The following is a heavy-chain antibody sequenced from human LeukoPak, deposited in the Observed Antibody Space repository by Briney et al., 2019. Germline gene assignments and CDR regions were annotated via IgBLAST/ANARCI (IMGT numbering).Heavy chain of an antibody. CDR3: AKDAIAAAWDAIDY. Sequence: PSETLSLTCTVSGGSISSYYWSWIRQPPGKGLEWIGYIYYTGSTNYNPSLKSRVTISVDTSKSQFSLKLNSVAAADTAVYYCAKDAIAAAWDAIDYWGQGTLVTVSS. CDR1: GGSISSYY. CDR2: IYYTGST. J-gene: IGHJ4*02. V-gene: IGHV4-59*12. D-gene: IGHD6-13*01.